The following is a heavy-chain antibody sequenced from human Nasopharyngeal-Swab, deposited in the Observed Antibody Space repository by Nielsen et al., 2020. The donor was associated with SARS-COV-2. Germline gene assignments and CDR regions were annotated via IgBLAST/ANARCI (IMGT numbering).Heavy chain of an antibody. Sequence: KVSRKGSGYTFSNYWIAWVRQMPGKGLEWMGFIDPGDSDTRYSPSFQGQVTISVDKSINTAYLQWSSLKPSDTAMYYCARRALGYCDGGNCNWLDPWGQGTLVTVSS. D-gene: IGHD2-15*01. V-gene: IGHV5-51*01. CDR3: ARRALGYCDGGNCNWLDP. CDR2: IDPGDSDT. CDR1: GYTFSNYW. J-gene: IGHJ5*02.